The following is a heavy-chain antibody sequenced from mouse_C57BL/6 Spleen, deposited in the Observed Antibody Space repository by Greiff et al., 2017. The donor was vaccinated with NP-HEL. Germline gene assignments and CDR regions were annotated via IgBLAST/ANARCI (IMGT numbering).Heavy chain of an antibody. V-gene: IGHV1-54*01. J-gene: IGHJ3*01. CDR3: ARPCGYDEAWFAY. CDR2: INPGSGGT. Sequence: VQLQQSGAELVRPGTSVKVSCKASGYAFTNYLIEWVKQRPGQGLEWIGVINPGSGGTNYNEKFKGKATLTADKSSSTAYMQLSSLTSEDSAVYFCARPCGYDEAWFAYWGQGTLVTVSA. CDR1: GYAFTNYL. D-gene: IGHD2-2*01.